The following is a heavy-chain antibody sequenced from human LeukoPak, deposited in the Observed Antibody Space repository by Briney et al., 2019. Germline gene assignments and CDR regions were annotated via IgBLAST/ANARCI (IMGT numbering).Heavy chain of an antibody. D-gene: IGHD3-16*01. J-gene: IGHJ4*02. CDR2: IKRKSDGGTT. Sequence: GGSLRLSCAASGFPFSNAYMSWVRQAPGKGLEWVGRIKRKSDGGTTDYAAPVKGRFTISRDDSKNTLHLQMNSLKTEDTAVYYCTTDVFYGTVDYWGQGILVAVSS. V-gene: IGHV3-15*01. CDR1: GFPFSNAY. CDR3: TTDVFYGTVDY.